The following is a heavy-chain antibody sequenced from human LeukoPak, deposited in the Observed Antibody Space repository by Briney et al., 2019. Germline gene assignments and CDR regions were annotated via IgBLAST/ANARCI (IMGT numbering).Heavy chain of an antibody. D-gene: IGHD3-10*01. CDR3: ARVDGFGESPLDAFDV. V-gene: IGHV4-34*01. CDR1: GGSTSGYF. Sequence: PSETLSLTCDVSGGSTSGYFWSWIRQPPGKGPEWIGEINHNGSTKYIPSLKSRLTISVDTSKNQFSLKLTSVTAADTAVYYCARVDGFGESPLDAFDVWGQGTMVTVSS. CDR2: INHNGST. J-gene: IGHJ3*01.